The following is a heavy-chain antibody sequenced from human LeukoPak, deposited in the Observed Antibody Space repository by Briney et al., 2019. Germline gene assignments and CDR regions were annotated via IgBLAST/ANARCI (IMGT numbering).Heavy chain of an antibody. CDR2: IYSGGST. CDR3: ARDLGIAARPYYYYGMDV. CDR1: GFTVSSNY. D-gene: IGHD6-6*01. Sequence: GGSLRLSCAASGFTVSSNYMSWVRQAPGKGLEWVSVIYSGGSTYYADSVKGRFTISRDNSKNTLYLQMNSLGAEDTAVYYCARDLGIAARPYYYYGMDVWGQGTTVTVSS. J-gene: IGHJ6*02. V-gene: IGHV3-66*01.